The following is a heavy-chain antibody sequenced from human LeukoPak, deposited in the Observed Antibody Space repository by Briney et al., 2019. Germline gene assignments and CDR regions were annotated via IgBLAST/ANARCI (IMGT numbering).Heavy chain of an antibody. CDR3: ARDLLLHTAFDY. Sequence: SEALSLTCALYGGSFSSYYWTWLRQPAGKGLEWIGRIYTSGSTNYNPSLKSRVTMSVDTSKNQFSLTLSSVTAADTAVYYCARDLLLHTAFDYWGQGTLVTVSS. V-gene: IGHV4-4*07. CDR1: GGSFSSYY. D-gene: IGHD2-15*01. CDR2: IYTSGST. J-gene: IGHJ4*02.